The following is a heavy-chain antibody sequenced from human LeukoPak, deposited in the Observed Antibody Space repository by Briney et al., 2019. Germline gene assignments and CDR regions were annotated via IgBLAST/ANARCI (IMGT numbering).Heavy chain of an antibody. V-gene: IGHV3-23*01. Sequence: PGGSLRLSCAASGFTFSSYAMSWVRQAPGKGLEWVSAISGSGGSTYYADSVKGRFTISRDNSKNTLYLQMNSLKTEDTAVYYCTTQIHPMPWWGQGTLVTVSS. CDR3: TTQIHPMPW. J-gene: IGHJ4*02. CDR2: ISGSGGST. D-gene: IGHD1-14*01. CDR1: GFTFSSYA.